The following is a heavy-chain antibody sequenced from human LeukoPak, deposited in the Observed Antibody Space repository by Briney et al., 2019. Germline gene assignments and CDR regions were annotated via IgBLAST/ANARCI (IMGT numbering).Heavy chain of an antibody. CDR3: AKDTVAARSGLDY. Sequence: GGSLRLSCAASGFTFSSYWMSWVRQAPGKGLEWVSVISGSGGSTYYADSVKGRFTISRDNSKNTLYLQMNSLRAEDTAVYYCAKDTVAARSGLDYWGQGTLVTVSS. CDR2: ISGSGGST. D-gene: IGHD6-6*01. V-gene: IGHV3-23*01. CDR1: GFTFSSYW. J-gene: IGHJ4*02.